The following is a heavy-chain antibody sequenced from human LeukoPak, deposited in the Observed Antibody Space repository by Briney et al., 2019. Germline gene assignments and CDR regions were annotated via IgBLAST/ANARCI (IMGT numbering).Heavy chain of an antibody. CDR3: ARGLGRYFDWFLPVDYYGMDV. V-gene: IGHV1-8*01. J-gene: IGHJ6*02. Sequence: ASVKVSCKASGYTFTSYDINWVRQATGQGLEWMGWMNPNSGNTGYAQKFQGRVTMTRNTSISTAYMELSSLRSEDTAMYYCARGLGRYFDWFLPVDYYGMDVWGQGTTVTVSS. D-gene: IGHD3-9*01. CDR2: MNPNSGNT. CDR1: GYTFTSYD.